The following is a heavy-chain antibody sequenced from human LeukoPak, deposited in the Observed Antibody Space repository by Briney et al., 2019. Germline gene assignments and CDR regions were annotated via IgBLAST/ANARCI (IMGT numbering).Heavy chain of an antibody. V-gene: IGHV3-48*01. CDR3: ASGVVVGPAAAGFDY. CDR2: ISSSSSTI. CDR1: GFTFSSYS. D-gene: IGHD2-2*01. J-gene: IGHJ4*02. Sequence: PGGSLRLSXAASGFTFSSYSMNWVRQAPGKGMEWVSYISSSSSTIYYADSVKGRFTISRDNAKNSLYLQMNSLRAENTAVYYCASGVVVGPAAAGFDYWGQGTLVTVSS.